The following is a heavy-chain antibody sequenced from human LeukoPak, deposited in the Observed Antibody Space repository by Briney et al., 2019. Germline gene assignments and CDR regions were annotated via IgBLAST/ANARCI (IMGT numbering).Heavy chain of an antibody. J-gene: IGHJ6*02. CDR2: INPSGGST. D-gene: IGHD3-3*01. V-gene: IGHV1-46*01. Sequence: ASVKVSCKASGYTFTSYYMHWVRQAPGQGLEWMGIINPSGGSTSYAQKFQGGVTMTRDTSTSTVYMELSSLRSEDTAVYYCARDLPLLRFLEWLSPTSAGYYYYGMDVWGQGTTVTVSS. CDR3: ARDLPLLRFLEWLSPTSAGYYYYGMDV. CDR1: GYTFTSYY.